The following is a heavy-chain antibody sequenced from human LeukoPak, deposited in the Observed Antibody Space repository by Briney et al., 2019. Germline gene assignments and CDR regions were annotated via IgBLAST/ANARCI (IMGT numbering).Heavy chain of an antibody. Sequence: GGSLRLSCAASGFTFSSYEMNWVRQAPGKGLEWVSYISSSGSTIYYADSVKGRFTISRDNAKNSLYLQMNSLRAEDTAVYYCARGTASTFYGSGRYLYGMDVWGKGTTVTVSS. D-gene: IGHD3-10*01. J-gene: IGHJ6*04. CDR3: ARGTASTFYGSGRYLYGMDV. V-gene: IGHV3-48*03. CDR2: ISSSGSTI. CDR1: GFTFSSYE.